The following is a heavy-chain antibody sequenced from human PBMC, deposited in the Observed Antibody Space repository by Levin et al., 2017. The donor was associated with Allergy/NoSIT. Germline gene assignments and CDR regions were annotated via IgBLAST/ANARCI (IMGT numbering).Heavy chain of an antibody. V-gene: IGHV1-46*01. CDR2: INPRGSST. CDR3: AGSSAYYYPLDY. Sequence: GESLKISCKASGYTFTSYYMHWVRQAPGQGLEWMGIINPRGSSTSYAQKFQGRVTMTRDTSTSTVYMELSSLRSEDTAVYYCAGSSAYYYPLDYWGQGTLVTVSS. D-gene: IGHD3-22*01. CDR1: GYTFTSYY. J-gene: IGHJ4*02.